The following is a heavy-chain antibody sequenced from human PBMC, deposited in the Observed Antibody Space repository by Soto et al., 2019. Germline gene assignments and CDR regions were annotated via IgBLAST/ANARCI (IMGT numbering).Heavy chain of an antibody. V-gene: IGHV1-69*01. CDR1: GGTFSTFG. Sequence: QVQLVQAGAEVKKAGSSVKVSCTTSGGTFSTFGISWVRQAPGQGLEWMGGIIPFFGTAEYSQKFEERITITADESTNTVYMDLRSLTSEDTAIYYCARTAPMDAGDKYYYDFWGQGALVTVSS. CDR3: ARTAPMDAGDKYYYDF. J-gene: IGHJ4*02. CDR2: IIPFFGTA. D-gene: IGHD3-16*01.